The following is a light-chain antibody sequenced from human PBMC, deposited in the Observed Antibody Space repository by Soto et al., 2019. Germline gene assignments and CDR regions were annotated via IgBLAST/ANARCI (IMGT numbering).Light chain of an antibody. CDR3: QQRKDWPPLT. V-gene: IGKV3-11*01. J-gene: IGKJ4*01. Sequence: EVVLTQSPVTLALSPGERATLSCRASQNVDIYVAWYQQRPGQAPRLLIYDAPNRATGIPARFSGSGSGTDFTLTISSLEPEDFAVYYCQQRKDWPPLTFGGGTKVEI. CDR2: DAP. CDR1: QNVDIY.